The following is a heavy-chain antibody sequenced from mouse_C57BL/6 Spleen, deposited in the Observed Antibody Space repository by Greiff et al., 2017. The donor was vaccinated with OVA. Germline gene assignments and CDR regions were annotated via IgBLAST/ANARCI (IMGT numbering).Heavy chain of an antibody. CDR3: TEGGLRLGGGNDFDY. J-gene: IGHJ2*01. Sequence: EVQLVESGAELVRPGASVKLSCKASGFTFTDDYMHWVKQRPEQGLEWIGLIDPENGDTDYASKFQGKATLTADTSSNTAYLQLSSLTSEDAAVYYCTEGGLRLGGGNDFDYWGQGTTLTVSS. CDR1: GFTFTDDY. CDR2: IDPENGDT. V-gene: IGHV14-4*01. D-gene: IGHD1-1*01.